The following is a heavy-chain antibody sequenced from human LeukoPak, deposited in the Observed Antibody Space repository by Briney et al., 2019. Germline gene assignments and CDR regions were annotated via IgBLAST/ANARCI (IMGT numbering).Heavy chain of an antibody. Sequence: KSSETLSLTCAVYGGSFSGYYWSWIRQPPGKGLERIGEINHSGSTNYNPSLKSRVTISVDTSKNQFSLKLSSVTAADTAVYYCARYGAAGYYLDYWGQGILVTVSS. V-gene: IGHV4-34*01. CDR2: INHSGST. CDR3: ARYGAAGYYLDY. CDR1: GGSFSGYY. D-gene: IGHD2-2*03. J-gene: IGHJ4*02.